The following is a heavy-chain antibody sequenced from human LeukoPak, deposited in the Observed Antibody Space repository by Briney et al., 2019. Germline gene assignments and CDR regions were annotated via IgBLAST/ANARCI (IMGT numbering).Heavy chain of an antibody. J-gene: IGHJ5*02. V-gene: IGHV4-59*08. CDR1: GGSISSYY. D-gene: IGHD3-22*01. Sequence: PSETLSLTCTVSGGSISSYYWSWIRQPPGRGLEWIGYIYYSGSTNYNPSLKSRVTISVDTSKNQFSLKLSSVTAADTAVYYCARATYYYDSSGEWFDPWGQGTLVTVSS. CDR3: ARATYYYDSSGEWFDP. CDR2: IYYSGST.